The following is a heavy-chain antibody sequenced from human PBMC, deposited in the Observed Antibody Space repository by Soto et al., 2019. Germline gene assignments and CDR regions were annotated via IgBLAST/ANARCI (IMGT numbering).Heavy chain of an antibody. CDR1: GYTFTSYG. V-gene: IGHV1-18*01. J-gene: IGHJ5*02. CDR3: ARCPGRSSSWYNWFDP. Sequence: ASVKVSCKASGYTFTSYGISWVRQAPGQGLEWMGWISAYNGNTNYAQKLQGRVTMTTDTSTSTAYMELRSLRSDDTAVYYRARCPGRSSSWYNWFDPWGQGTLVTVSS. D-gene: IGHD6-13*01. CDR2: ISAYNGNT.